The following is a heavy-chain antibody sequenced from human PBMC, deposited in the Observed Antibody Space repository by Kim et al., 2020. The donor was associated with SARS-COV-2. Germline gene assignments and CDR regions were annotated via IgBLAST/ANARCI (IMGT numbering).Heavy chain of an antibody. CDR2: K. D-gene: IGHD6-13*01. Sequence: KSYADYVKGRFSISRDNSKNTLYLQINSLRLEHTAVYYCARAIAVAGYVDVWGRGTLVSVSS. V-gene: IGHV3-30*01. J-gene: IGHJ2*01. CDR3: ARAIAVAGYVDV.